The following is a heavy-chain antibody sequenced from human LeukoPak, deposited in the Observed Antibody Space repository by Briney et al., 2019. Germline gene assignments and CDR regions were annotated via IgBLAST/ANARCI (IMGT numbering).Heavy chain of an antibody. V-gene: IGHV3-11*01. CDR3: ARDLGRVVVVPAAKGRPSKYYYYYGMDV. CDR2: ISSSGSTI. Sequence: PGGSLRLSCAASGFTFSDYYMSWIRQAPGKGLEWVSYISSSGSTIYYADSVKGRFTISRDNAKNSLYLQMNSLRAEDTAVYYCARDLGRVVVVPAAKGRPSKYYYYYGMDVWGQGTTVTVSS. D-gene: IGHD2-2*01. CDR1: GFTFSDYY. J-gene: IGHJ6*02.